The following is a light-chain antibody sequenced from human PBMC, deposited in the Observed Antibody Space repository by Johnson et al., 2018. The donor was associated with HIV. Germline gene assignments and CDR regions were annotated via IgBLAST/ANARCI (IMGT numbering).Light chain of an antibody. CDR1: SSNIGNNY. CDR3: GKWDSSLSAYNYV. CDR2: ENN. V-gene: IGLV1-51*02. J-gene: IGLJ1*01. Sequence: QSVLTQPPSVSEAPGQKVTISCSGSSSNIGNNYVSWYQQLPGTAPKLLIYENNKRPSGIPDRFSGSKSGTSATLGITGLQTGDEADYYCGKWDSSLSAYNYVYGTGTKVTVL.